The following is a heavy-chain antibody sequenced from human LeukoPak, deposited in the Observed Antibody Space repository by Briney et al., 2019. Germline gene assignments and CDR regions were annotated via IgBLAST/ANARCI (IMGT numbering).Heavy chain of an antibody. CDR2: IWYDGSNK. CDR3: AKAPQAGYTYGMDV. D-gene: IGHD1-1*01. CDR1: GFTFSSYG. V-gene: IGHV3-33*06. Sequence: GRSLRLSCAASGFTFSSYGMHWVRQAPGKGLEWVAVIWYDGSNKYYADSVKGRFTISRDNSKNTLYLQMNSLRAEDTAVYYCAKAPQAGYTYGMDVWGQGTTVTVSS. J-gene: IGHJ6*02.